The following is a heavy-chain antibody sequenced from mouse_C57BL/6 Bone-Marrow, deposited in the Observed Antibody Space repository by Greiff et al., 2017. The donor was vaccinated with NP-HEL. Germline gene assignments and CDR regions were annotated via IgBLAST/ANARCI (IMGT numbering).Heavy chain of an antibody. CDR3: ATPPYYYGSSYLYWYFDV. J-gene: IGHJ1*03. V-gene: IGHV1-55*01. CDR1: GYTFTSYW. Sequence: QVQLQQPGAELVKPGASVKMSCKASGYTFTSYWITWVKQRPGQGLEWIGDIYPGSGSTNYNEKFKSKATLTVDTSSSTAYMQLSSLTSEDSAVYYCATPPYYYGSSYLYWYFDVWGTGTTVTVSS. CDR2: IYPGSGST. D-gene: IGHD1-1*01.